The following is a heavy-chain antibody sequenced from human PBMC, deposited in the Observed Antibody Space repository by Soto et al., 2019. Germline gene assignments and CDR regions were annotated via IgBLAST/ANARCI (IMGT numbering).Heavy chain of an antibody. J-gene: IGHJ3*02. V-gene: IGHV4-30-2*01. CDR1: GGSISSGGYS. CDR3: AGRTYYDILTGYYPPNAFDI. CDR2: IYHSGST. Sequence: PSETLSLTCAVSGGSISSGGYSWSWIRQPPGKGLEWIGYIYHSGSTYYNPSLKSRVTVSVDRSKNQFSLKLSSVTAADTAVYYCAGRTYYDILTGYYPPNAFDIWGQGTMVTVSS. D-gene: IGHD3-9*01.